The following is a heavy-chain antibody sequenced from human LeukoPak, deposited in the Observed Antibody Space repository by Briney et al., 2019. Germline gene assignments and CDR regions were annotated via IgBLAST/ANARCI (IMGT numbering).Heavy chain of an antibody. D-gene: IGHD2-2*01. Sequence: SETLSLTCAVYGGSFSGYYWSWIRQPPGKGLEWIGEINHSGSTNYNPSLKSRVTISVDTSKNQFSLKLSSVTAADTAVYYCARAAPTYCSSTSCYFGVPLPSDYWGQGTLVTVSS. J-gene: IGHJ4*02. V-gene: IGHV4-34*01. CDR3: ARAAPTYCSSTSCYFGVPLPSDY. CDR2: INHSGST. CDR1: GGSFSGYY.